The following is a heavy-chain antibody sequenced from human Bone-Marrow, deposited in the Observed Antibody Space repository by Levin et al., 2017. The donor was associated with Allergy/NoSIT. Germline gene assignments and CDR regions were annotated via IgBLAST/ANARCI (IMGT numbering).Heavy chain of an antibody. CDR1: GFTFSSYA. CDR2: ISGSGGST. CDR3: AKDILGGAYCGGDCFFDAFDI. D-gene: IGHD2-21*02. J-gene: IGHJ3*02. Sequence: SCAASGFTFSSYAMSWVRQAPGKGLEWVSAISGSGGSTYYADSVKGRFTISRDNSKNTLYLQMNSLRAEDTAVYYCAKDILGGAYCGGDCFFDAFDIWGQGTMVTVSS. V-gene: IGHV3-23*01.